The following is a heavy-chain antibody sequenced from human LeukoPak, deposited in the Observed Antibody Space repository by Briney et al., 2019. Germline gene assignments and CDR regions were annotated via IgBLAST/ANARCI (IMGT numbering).Heavy chain of an antibody. V-gene: IGHV3-48*04. CDR1: GFTFSSYS. D-gene: IGHD4-11*01. CDR2: ISSSGSTI. CDR3: ARYTVDGPYYMDV. J-gene: IGHJ6*03. Sequence: GGSLRLSCAASGFTFSSYSMNWVRQAPGKGLEWVSYISSSGSTIYYADSVKGRFTISRDNAKNSLYLQMNSLRAEDTAVYYCARYTVDGPYYMDVWGKGTTVTISS.